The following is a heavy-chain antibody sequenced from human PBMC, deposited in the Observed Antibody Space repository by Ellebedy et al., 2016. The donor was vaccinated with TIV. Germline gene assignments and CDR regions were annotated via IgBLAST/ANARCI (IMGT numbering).Heavy chain of an antibody. J-gene: IGHJ4*02. CDR2: INWIGGST. CDR1: GFTFEDYG. D-gene: IGHD3-22*01. V-gene: IGHV3-20*04. CDR3: VRVNREPYDSRGFYGDY. Sequence: GESLKISCAASGFTFEDYGMSWVRQAPGKGLEWVSGINWIGGSTGYADSVKGRFTISRDNAMNSLYLQMSSLRAEDTALYYCVRVNREPYDSRGFYGDYWGQGTLVTVSS.